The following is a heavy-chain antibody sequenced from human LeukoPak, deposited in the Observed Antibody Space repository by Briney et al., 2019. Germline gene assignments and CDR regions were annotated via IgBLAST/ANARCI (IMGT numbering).Heavy chain of an antibody. CDR3: AKDYGGNSYAFDI. V-gene: IGHV3-23*01. CDR2: ISGSGSNT. D-gene: IGHD4-23*01. Sequence: GGSLRLSCAASGFTFSNYAMSWVRQAPGKGLEWVSAISGSGSNTDYADSVKGRFTISRDNYKRILYLQMNSLRAEDTALYYCAKDYGGNSYAFDIWGQGTMVTVSS. J-gene: IGHJ3*02. CDR1: GFTFSNYA.